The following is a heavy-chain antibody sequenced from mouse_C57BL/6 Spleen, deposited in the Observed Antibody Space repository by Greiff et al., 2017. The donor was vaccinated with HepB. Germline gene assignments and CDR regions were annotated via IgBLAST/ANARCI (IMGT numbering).Heavy chain of an antibody. CDR1: GYTFTDYY. V-gene: IGHV1-26*01. D-gene: IGHD2-5*01. Sequence: VQLQQSGPELVKPGASVKISCKASGYTFTDYYMNWVKQSPGKSLEWIGDINPNNGGTSYNQKFKGKATLTEDKSSSTAYMELRSLTSEDSAVYYCASAYYSNFYYAMDYWGQGTSVTVSS. CDR2: INPNNGGT. J-gene: IGHJ4*01. CDR3: ASAYYSNFYYAMDY.